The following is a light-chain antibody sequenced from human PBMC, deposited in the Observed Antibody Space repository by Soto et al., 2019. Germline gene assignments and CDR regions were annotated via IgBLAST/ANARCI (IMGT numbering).Light chain of an antibody. CDR2: GAS. V-gene: IGKV3-15*01. CDR1: QSVETF. CDR3: QQYHAWPPGT. J-gene: IGKJ4*01. Sequence: DIVMTQSPAILSVSPRERATLSCRASQSVETFLAWFQHKAGQAPRLLIFGASTRAAGVPARFSGGGSGTEFTLTIDSLRSEDFAVYFCQQYHAWPPGTFGGGTKVEIK.